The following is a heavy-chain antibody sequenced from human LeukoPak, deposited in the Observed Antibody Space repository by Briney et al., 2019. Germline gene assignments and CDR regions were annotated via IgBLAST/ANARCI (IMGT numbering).Heavy chain of an antibody. V-gene: IGHV3-23*01. J-gene: IGHJ4*02. Sequence: GGSLRLSCAASGFTFSSYAMSWVRQAPGKGLEWVSAIRGSGGSTYYADSVKGRFTISRGNSKNTLYLQMNSLRAEDTAVYYCAKGPSSGWYRYWGQGTLVTVSS. CDR2: IRGSGGST. D-gene: IGHD6-19*01. CDR1: GFTFSSYA. CDR3: AKGPSSGWYRY.